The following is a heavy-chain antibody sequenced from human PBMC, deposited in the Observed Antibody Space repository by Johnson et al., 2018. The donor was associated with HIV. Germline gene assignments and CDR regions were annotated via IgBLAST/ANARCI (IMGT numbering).Heavy chain of an antibody. D-gene: IGHD2-2*01. CDR1: GFTFDDYA. J-gene: IGHJ3*02. Sequence: VQLVESGGGLVQPSRSLRLSCAASGFTFDDYAMHWVRQGPGKGLEWVSGINWNSGTLGYVDSMKGRFTISRDNSKNTLYLQMNSQRAEEPAVYYCARDRCSSTSCIDAFDIWGQGTMVTVSS. CDR3: ARDRCSSTSCIDAFDI. CDR2: INWNSGTL. V-gene: IGHV3-9*01.